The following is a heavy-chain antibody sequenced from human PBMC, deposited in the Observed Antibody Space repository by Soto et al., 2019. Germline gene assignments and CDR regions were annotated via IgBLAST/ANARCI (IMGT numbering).Heavy chain of an antibody. J-gene: IGHJ6*02. CDR2: IYYSGST. D-gene: IGHD6-13*01. CDR1: GGSISSSSYY. CDR3: ARHGVPAAGTEDYYYYGMDV. V-gene: IGHV4-39*01. Sequence: QLQLQESGPGLVKPSETLSLTCTVSGGSISSSSYYWGWIRQPPGKGLEWIGSIYYSGSTYYNPSLKSRVPISVDTSKNQFSLKLSSVTAADTAVYYCARHGVPAAGTEDYYYYGMDVWGQGTTVTVSS.